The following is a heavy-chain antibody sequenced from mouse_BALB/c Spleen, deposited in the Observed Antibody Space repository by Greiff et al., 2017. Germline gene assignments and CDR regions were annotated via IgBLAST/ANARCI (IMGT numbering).Heavy chain of an antibody. D-gene: IGHD2-3*01. CDR1: GYTFTSYW. J-gene: IGHJ4*01. CDR2: IDPSDSET. CDR3: ARYDGKGGYYAMDY. Sequence: VQLQQPGAELVKPGAPVKLSCKASGYTFTSYWMNWVKQRPGRGLEWIGRIDPSDSETHYNQKFKDKATLTVDKSSSTAYIQLSSLTSEDSAVYYCARYDGKGGYYAMDYWGQGTSVTVSS. V-gene: IGHV1-69*02.